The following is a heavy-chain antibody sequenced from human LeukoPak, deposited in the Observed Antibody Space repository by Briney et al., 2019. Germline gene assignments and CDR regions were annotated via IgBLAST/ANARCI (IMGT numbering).Heavy chain of an antibody. CDR1: GGTFSSYA. CDR2: IIPILGIA. Sequence: SVKVSCKASGGTFSSYAISWVRQAPGQGLGWMGRIIPILGIANYAQKFQGRVTITADKSTSTAYMELSSLRSEDTAVYYCARDSSSWSTSFDYWGQGTLVTVSS. V-gene: IGHV1-69*04. J-gene: IGHJ4*02. D-gene: IGHD6-13*01. CDR3: ARDSSSWSTSFDY.